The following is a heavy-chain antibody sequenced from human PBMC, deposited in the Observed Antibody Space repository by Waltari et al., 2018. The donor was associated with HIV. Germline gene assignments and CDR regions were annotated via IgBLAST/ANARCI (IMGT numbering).Heavy chain of an antibody. CDR2: IKKDESEK. CDR3: AREALYDSSGYDFDY. Sequence: EVQLVGFGGGLVQPGGVLRLSCAASDFTFQYLSMTCVRQAPGKGLEWVANIKKDESEKYYVDSVKGRFTISRDNDKNSLFLQMNSLRAEDTAVYYCAREALYDSSGYDFDYWGQGTLVTVSS. D-gene: IGHD3-22*01. V-gene: IGHV3-7*01. CDR1: DFTFQYLS. J-gene: IGHJ4*02.